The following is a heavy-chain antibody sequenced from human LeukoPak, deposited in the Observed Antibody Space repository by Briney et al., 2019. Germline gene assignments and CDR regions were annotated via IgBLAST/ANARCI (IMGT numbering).Heavy chain of an antibody. CDR2: FDPEDGET. CDR3: ATSLGRGWLQVRGVDAFDI. J-gene: IGHJ3*02. Sequence: GASVKVSCKVSGYTLTELSIHWVRQAPGKGLEWMGGFDPEDGETIYAQKLQGRVTMTEDTSTETAYVELSRLRSEDTAVYYCATSLGRGWLQVRGVDAFDIWGQGTMVSVSS. D-gene: IGHD5-24*01. CDR1: GYTLTELS. V-gene: IGHV1-24*01.